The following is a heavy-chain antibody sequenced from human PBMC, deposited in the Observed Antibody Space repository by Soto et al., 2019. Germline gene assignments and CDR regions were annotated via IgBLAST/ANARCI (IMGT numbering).Heavy chain of an antibody. J-gene: IGHJ4*02. Sequence: ASVKVSCKASGYTFTTFGISWVRQAPGQGLEWVGWISANNGNTKYSQKFQDRVTLTRDMSTATTYMELSRLTSEDTAIYYCAADATAWQQMVPSDYWGQGTLVTVSS. CDR3: AADATAWQQMVPSDY. D-gene: IGHD2-8*01. CDR1: GYTFTTFG. V-gene: IGHV1-18*01. CDR2: ISANNGNT.